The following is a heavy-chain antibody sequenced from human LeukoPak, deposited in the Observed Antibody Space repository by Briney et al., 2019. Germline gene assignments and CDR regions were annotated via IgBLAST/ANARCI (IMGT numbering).Heavy chain of an antibody. CDR1: GGTFSSYA. Sequence: ASVKVSCKASGGTFSSYAISWVRQAPGQGLEWMGGIIPIFGTANYAQKFQGRVTITADESTSTAYMELSSLRSEDTAVYYCARDAVGSGWFPFDYWGQGTLVTVSS. J-gene: IGHJ4*02. V-gene: IGHV1-69*13. CDR3: ARDAVGSGWFPFDY. CDR2: IIPIFGTA. D-gene: IGHD6-19*01.